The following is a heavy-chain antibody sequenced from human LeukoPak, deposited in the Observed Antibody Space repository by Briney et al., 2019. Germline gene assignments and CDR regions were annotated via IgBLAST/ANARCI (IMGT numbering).Heavy chain of an antibody. CDR2: ISGSGGST. J-gene: IGHJ6*03. D-gene: IGHD3-9*01. CDR1: GFTFSSYG. CDR3: AKALRYFDWTRKWDYYMDV. V-gene: IGHV3-23*01. Sequence: QPGGSLRLSCAASGFTFSSYGMSWVRQAPGKGLEWVSAISGSGGSTYYADSVKGRFTISRDNSKNTLYLQMNSLRAEDTAVYYCAKALRYFDWTRKWDYYMDVWGKGTTVTISS.